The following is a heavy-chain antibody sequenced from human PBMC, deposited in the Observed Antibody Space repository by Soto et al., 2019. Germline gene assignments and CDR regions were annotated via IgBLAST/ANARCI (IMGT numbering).Heavy chain of an antibody. CDR2: IYPGDSDT. CDR3: ARQPVNYYYGMDV. CDR1: GYSFTSYW. Sequence: GESLKISCKGSGYSFTSYWIGWVRQMPGKGLEWMGIIYPGDSDTRYSPSFQGQVTISADKSISTAYLQWSSLKASDTAMYYCARQPVNYYYGMDVWGQGTTVTASS. V-gene: IGHV5-51*01. J-gene: IGHJ6*02.